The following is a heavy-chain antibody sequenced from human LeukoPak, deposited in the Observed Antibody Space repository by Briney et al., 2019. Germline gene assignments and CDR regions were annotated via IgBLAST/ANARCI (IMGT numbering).Heavy chain of an antibody. CDR3: ARDLVATPPFDY. CDR1: GFTFSSYS. V-gene: IGHV3-21*05. CDR2: IRSSSSYI. J-gene: IGHJ4*02. D-gene: IGHD5-12*01. Sequence: GGSLRLSCAASGFTFSSYSMNWVRQAPGKGLEWVSYIRSSSSYIYYADSVKGRFTISRDNAKNSLYLQMNSLRAEDTAVYYCARDLVATPPFDYWGQGTLVTVSS.